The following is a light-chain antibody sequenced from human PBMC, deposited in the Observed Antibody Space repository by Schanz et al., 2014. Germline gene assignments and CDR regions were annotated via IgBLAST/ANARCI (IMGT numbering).Light chain of an antibody. CDR2: TSD. CDR1: SSNIGSNP. V-gene: IGLV1-44*01. CDR3: AAWDDSLNGHVV. J-gene: IGLJ2*01. Sequence: QSVLTQPPSASGTPGQRVTISCSGSSSNIGSNPVNWYQQLPRAAPTLLIYTSDQRPSGVPDRFSGSKSGTSASLAISGLQSEDEAHYYCAAWDDSLNGHVVFGGGTKLIVL.